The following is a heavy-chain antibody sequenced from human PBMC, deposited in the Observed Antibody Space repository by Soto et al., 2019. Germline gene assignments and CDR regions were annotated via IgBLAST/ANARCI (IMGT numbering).Heavy chain of an antibody. CDR1: GFSFITSGEG. J-gene: IGHJ4*02. CDR2: IYWDDDE. Sequence: QITLKESGPTVVNPTQTLTLTCTFYGFSFITSGEGVSWIRQPPGKALDWLALIYWDDDERYNPSLKSRLASTQDTSKNQVVLTMTNMDPVDTATYFCAHSDGTGDGVFGFWGQGTLGTVSS. D-gene: IGHD1-1*01. CDR3: AHSDGTGDGVFGF. V-gene: IGHV2-5*02.